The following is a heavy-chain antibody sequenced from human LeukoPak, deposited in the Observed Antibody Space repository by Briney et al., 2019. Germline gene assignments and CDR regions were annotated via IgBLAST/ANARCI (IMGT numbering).Heavy chain of an antibody. CDR1: GFTFSGYE. CDR3: ARAGILLWF. CDR2: ISSSGGTI. D-gene: IGHD3-10*01. Sequence: GGSLRLSCAASGFTFSGYEMNWVRQAPGKGLEWVSYISSSGGTIYYADSVKGRFTISRDNAKNSLYLQMNSLRAEDTAVYYCARAGILLWFWGQGTLVTVSS. J-gene: IGHJ4*02. V-gene: IGHV3-48*03.